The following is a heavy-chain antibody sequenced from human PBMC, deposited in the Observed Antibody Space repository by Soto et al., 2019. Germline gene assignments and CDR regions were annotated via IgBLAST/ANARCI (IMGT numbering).Heavy chain of an antibody. J-gene: IGHJ5*02. CDR3: AGVRGPYCGCDCYPPTASWFDP. V-gene: IGHV4-30-2*01. Sequence: QLQLQESGSRLVKPSQTLSLTCAVSGGSISSGGYSWSWIRQPPGKGLEWIGYIYHSGSTYYNPSLKSRVAISVDRSKNQFSLKLSSVPAADTAVYYCAGVRGPYCGCDCYPPTASWFDPWGQGTLVTVSS. D-gene: IGHD2-21*02. CDR1: GGSISSGGYS. CDR2: IYHSGST.